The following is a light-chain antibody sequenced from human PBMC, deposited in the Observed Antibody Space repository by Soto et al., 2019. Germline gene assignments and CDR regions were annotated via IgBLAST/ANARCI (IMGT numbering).Light chain of an antibody. Sequence: EIVLTQSPATLSVSPGERATLSCRASQSVSSYLAWYQQKPGQAPRLLIYDASNRATGIPARFSGSGSGTDFTLTISRLEVEDFGVYYCQQYASSPTWTFGQGTKVDIK. CDR1: QSVSSY. CDR3: QQYASSPTWT. V-gene: IGKV3-11*01. CDR2: DAS. J-gene: IGKJ1*01.